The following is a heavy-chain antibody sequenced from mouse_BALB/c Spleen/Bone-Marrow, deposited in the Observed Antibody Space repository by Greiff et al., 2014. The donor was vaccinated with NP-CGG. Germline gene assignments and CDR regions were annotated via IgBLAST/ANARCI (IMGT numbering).Heavy chain of an antibody. Sequence: EVKLMASGGDLVKPGGSLKLSCAASGFTFSKYGMSWVRQTPDKRLEWVANISSGGSYTYYPDSVKGRFTISRDNAKNTLYLQMSSLKSEDTAMYYCARQYGNFGVMDYWGQGTSVTVSS. CDR2: ISSGGSYT. D-gene: IGHD2-1*01. J-gene: IGHJ4*01. CDR1: GFTFSKYG. V-gene: IGHV5-6*01. CDR3: ARQYGNFGVMDY.